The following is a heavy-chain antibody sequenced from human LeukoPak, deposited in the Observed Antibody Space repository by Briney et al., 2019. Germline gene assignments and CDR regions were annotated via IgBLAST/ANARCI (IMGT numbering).Heavy chain of an antibody. V-gene: IGHV4-38-2*02. CDR2: IYHSGST. J-gene: IGHJ4*02. D-gene: IGHD1-26*01. CDR3: ARERVGASGYFDY. CDR1: GYSISSGYY. Sequence: SETLSLTCTVSGYSISSGYYWGWIRQPPGKGLEWIGSIYHSGSTYYNPSLKSRVTTSVDTSKNQFSLKLSSVTAADTAVYYCARERVGASGYFDYWGQGTLVTVSS.